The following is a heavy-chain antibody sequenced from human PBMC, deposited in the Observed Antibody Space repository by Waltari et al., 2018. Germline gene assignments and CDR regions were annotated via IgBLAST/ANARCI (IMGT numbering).Heavy chain of an antibody. J-gene: IGHJ4*02. V-gene: IGHV3-33*06. CDR1: GFTFSSYG. CDR2: IWYDGSNK. CDR3: AKARGVTPYGY. Sequence: QVQLVESGGGMVQPGRSLRLSCAASGFTFSSYGMHWVRQAPGKGLEWVAVIWYDGSNKYYADSVKGRFTISRDNSKNTLYLQMNSLRAEDTAVYYCAKARGVTPYGYWGQGTLVTVSS. D-gene: IGHD3-10*01.